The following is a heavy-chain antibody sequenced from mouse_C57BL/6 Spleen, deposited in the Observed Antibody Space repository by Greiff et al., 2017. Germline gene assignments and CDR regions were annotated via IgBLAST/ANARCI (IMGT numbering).Heavy chain of an antibody. D-gene: IGHD4-1*01. CDR1: GYTFTSYW. Sequence: VQLQQPGAELVKPGASVKMSCKASGYTFTSYWITWVKQRPGQGLEWIGDIYPGSGSTNYNEKFKSKATLTVDTSSSTAYMQLSSLTSEDSAVYYCARGNWDPRDYYAMDYWGQGTSVTVSS. CDR3: ARGNWDPRDYYAMDY. J-gene: IGHJ4*01. CDR2: IYPGSGST. V-gene: IGHV1-55*01.